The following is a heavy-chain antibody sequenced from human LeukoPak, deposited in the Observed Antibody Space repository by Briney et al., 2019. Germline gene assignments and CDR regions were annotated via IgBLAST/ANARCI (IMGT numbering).Heavy chain of an antibody. CDR2: ISASGVNT. Sequence: PGGSLRLSCAASGLTFSNAWMSWVRQAPGKGLEWVSSISASGVNTYYADSVKGRFAISRDNAKNSLYLQMNSLRADDTAVYYCARFAAGGSYYYYMDVWGKGTTVTVSS. CDR3: ARFAAGGSYYYYMDV. CDR1: GLTFSNAW. V-gene: IGHV3-48*01. J-gene: IGHJ6*03. D-gene: IGHD6-25*01.